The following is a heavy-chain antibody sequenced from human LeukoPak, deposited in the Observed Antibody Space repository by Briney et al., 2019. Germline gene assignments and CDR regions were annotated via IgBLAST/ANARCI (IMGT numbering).Heavy chain of an antibody. D-gene: IGHD3-9*01. J-gene: IGHJ4*02. V-gene: IGHV3-23*01. CDR1: GFTFSSYA. Sequence: PGGSLRLFCAASGFTFSSYAMSWVRQATGKALEWVSAISGSGGSTYYADSVKGRFTISRDNSKNTLYLQMNSLRAEDTAVYYCAKDWAWLTYWGQGTLVTVSS. CDR3: AKDWAWLTY. CDR2: ISGSGGST.